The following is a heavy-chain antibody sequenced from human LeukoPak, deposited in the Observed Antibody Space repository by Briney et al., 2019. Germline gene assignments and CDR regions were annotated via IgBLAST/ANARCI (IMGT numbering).Heavy chain of an antibody. V-gene: IGHV3-74*01. Sequence: GGSLRLSCAASGFTFSSYWMHWVRQAPGKGLVWVSRINSDGSSTSYADSVKGRFTISRDNAKNTLYLQMNSLRAEDTAVYYCAKRSHGDYVYYWGQGTLVTVSS. D-gene: IGHD4-17*01. CDR2: INSDGSST. CDR3: AKRSHGDYVYY. J-gene: IGHJ4*02. CDR1: GFTFSSYW.